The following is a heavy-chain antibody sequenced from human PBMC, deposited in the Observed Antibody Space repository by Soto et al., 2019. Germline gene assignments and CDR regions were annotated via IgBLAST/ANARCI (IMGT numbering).Heavy chain of an antibody. D-gene: IGHD1-20*01. Sequence: SQTLSLTCAISGDRVSSNSAAWNWIRQSPSRGLEWLGRTYYRSKWYNDYAVSVKSRITINPDTSKNQFSLQLNSVTPEDTAVYYCARLHEGQHSNLTGIHYYYYGMDVWGQGTTVTVSS. J-gene: IGHJ6*02. V-gene: IGHV6-1*01. CDR3: ARLHEGQHSNLTGIHYYYYGMDV. CDR1: GDRVSSNSAA. CDR2: TYYRSKWYN.